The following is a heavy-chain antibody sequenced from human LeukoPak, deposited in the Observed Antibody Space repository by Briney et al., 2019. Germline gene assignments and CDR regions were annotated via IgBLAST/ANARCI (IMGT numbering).Heavy chain of an antibody. V-gene: IGHV3-23*01. CDR1: ACTFSTYI. Sequence: SLRHSSPAAACTFSTYIMNCVRQPKEKGLEWVSTISGGGDTYYADSVKGRFTISRDNSKNTLYLQMSSLRAEDTAVYYCATYGDYGRNYHYYNMDVWGQGTTVTVSS. J-gene: IGHJ6*02. CDR3: ATYGDYGRNYHYYNMDV. CDR2: ISGGGDT. D-gene: IGHD4-17*01.